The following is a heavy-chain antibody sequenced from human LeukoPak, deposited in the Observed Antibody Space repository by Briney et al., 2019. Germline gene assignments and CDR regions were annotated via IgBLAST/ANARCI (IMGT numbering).Heavy chain of an antibody. J-gene: IGHJ6*03. CDR2: IYSGGST. Sequence: GGSLRLSCAASGFTVSSNYMSWVRQAPGKGLEWVSVIYSGGSTYYADSVKGRFTISRDNSKNTLYLQMNSLRAEDTAVYNCARDTVAGTGDYYYMDVWGKGTTVTVSS. CDR3: ARDTVAGTGDYYYMDV. V-gene: IGHV3-53*01. D-gene: IGHD6-19*01. CDR1: GFTVSSNY.